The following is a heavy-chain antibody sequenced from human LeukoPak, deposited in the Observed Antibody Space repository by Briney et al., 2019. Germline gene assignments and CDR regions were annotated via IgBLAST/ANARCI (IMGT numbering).Heavy chain of an antibody. D-gene: IGHD2-21*01. CDR3: ARDTYCGGDCYGDDASDI. J-gene: IGHJ3*02. V-gene: IGHV4-38-2*02. CDR1: GYSISIGYY. CDR2: IYHSGST. Sequence: SETLSLTCTVSGYSISIGYYWGWIRQPPGKGLEWIGRIYHSGSTYYNPSLKSRVTISVDTSKNQFSLKLSSVTAADTAVYYCARDTYCGGDCYGDDASDIWGQGTMVTVSS.